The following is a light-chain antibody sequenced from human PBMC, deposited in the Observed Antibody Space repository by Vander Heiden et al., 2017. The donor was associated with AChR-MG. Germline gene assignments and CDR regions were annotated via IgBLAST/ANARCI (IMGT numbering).Light chain of an antibody. J-gene: IGKJ3*01. V-gene: IGKV1-39*01. CDR2: AAS. Sequence: DIHMTQSPSSLSASVGDGVTILCRSSQRISSYLNWYQQKPGKAPKLLIYAASSLQSGVPSRFSGSGSGTDFTLTISSLQPEDFATYYCQQSYSTPPLFTFGPGTKVDIK. CDR3: QQSYSTPPLFT. CDR1: QRISSY.